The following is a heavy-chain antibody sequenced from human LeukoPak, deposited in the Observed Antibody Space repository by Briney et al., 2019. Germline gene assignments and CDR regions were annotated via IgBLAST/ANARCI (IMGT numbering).Heavy chain of an antibody. V-gene: IGHV4-34*01. CDR3: ARGSYSSGWYVGGGFDY. Sequence: SETLSLTCAVYGGSFSGYYWSWIRQPPGKGLEWIGEINHSGSTNYNPSLKSRVTISVDTSKNQFSLKLSSVTAADTAVYYCARGSYSSGWYVGGGFDYWGQGTLVTASS. CDR2: INHSGST. CDR1: GGSFSGYY. D-gene: IGHD6-19*01. J-gene: IGHJ4*02.